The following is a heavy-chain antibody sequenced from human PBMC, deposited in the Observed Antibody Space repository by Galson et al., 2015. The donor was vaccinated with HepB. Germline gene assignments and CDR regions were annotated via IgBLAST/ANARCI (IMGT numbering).Heavy chain of an antibody. CDR3: AKIRSVSHYFDY. CDR1: GFAFSDYY. CDR2: ISRSGSTI. J-gene: IGHJ4*02. V-gene: IGHV3-11*01. D-gene: IGHD5/OR15-5a*01. Sequence: SLRLSCAASGFAFSDYYMSWIRQAPGKGLEWVSYISRSGSTIYYADSVKGRFTISRDNAKNALYLQMNSLRAEDTAMYYCAKIRSVSHYFDYWGQGALVTVSS.